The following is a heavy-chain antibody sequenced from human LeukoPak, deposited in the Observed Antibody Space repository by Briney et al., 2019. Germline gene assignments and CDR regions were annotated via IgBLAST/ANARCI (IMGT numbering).Heavy chain of an antibody. Sequence: SETLSLTCTVSGGSIRSYYWGWIRQPPGKGLEWIGSIYYSGSTYYNPSLKSRVTISVDTSKNQFSLKLSTVTAADTAVYYCARQRYSSGWYGRDWFDPWGQGTLVTVSS. J-gene: IGHJ5*02. CDR3: ARQRYSSGWYGRDWFDP. CDR1: GGSIRSYY. CDR2: IYYSGST. V-gene: IGHV4-39*01. D-gene: IGHD6-19*01.